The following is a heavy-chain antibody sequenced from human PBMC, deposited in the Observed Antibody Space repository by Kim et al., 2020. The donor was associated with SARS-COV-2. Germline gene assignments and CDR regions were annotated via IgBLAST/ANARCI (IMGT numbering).Heavy chain of an antibody. Sequence: AQGRFTISRDDSKNTLYLQMNSLKTADTAVYYCTTDIRGRGTAMVGLDYWGQGTLVTVSS. V-gene: IGHV3-15*01. CDR3: TTDIRGRGTAMVGLDY. D-gene: IGHD5-18*01. J-gene: IGHJ4*02.